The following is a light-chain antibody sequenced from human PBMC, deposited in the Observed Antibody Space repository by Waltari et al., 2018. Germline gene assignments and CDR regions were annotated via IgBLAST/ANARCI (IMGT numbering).Light chain of an antibody. CDR1: QSISSW. CDR2: KAS. J-gene: IGKJ4*01. CDR3: QQYNSYVLT. V-gene: IGKV1-5*03. Sequence: TCRASQSISSWVAWYQQKPGKAPKLLIYKASTLESGVPSRFSGSGSGTEFTLTISSLQPDDFATYYCQQYNSYVLTFGGGTKVEIK.